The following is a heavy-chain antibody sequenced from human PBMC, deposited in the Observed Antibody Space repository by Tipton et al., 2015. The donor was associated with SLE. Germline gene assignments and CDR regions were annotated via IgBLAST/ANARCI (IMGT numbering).Heavy chain of an antibody. Sequence: SLRLSCAASGFTFSRFGMHWVRQAPGKGLEWLAFIRYDGSNTYHADSVKGRFTISRDNSKNILFLQMDSLRVEDTAVYYCARGDSGSYLDAFDIWGQGTMVTVSS. CDR3: ARGDSGSYLDAFDI. CDR2: IRYDGSNT. D-gene: IGHD1-26*01. J-gene: IGHJ3*02. CDR1: GFTFSRFG. V-gene: IGHV3-30*02.